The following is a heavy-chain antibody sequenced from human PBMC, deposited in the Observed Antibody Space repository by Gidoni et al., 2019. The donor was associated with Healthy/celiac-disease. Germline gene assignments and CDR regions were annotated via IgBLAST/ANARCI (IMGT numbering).Heavy chain of an antibody. D-gene: IGHD2-2*01. CDR1: GGPFSSYA. Sequence: QVQLVQSGAEVKKPGSSVKVSCKASGGPFSSYAISWVRQAPGQGLEWMGGIIPIFGTANYAQKFQGRVTITADESTSTAYMELSSLRSEDTAVYYCARAGNIVVVPAASYYYYGMDVWGQGTTVTVSS. V-gene: IGHV1-69*01. CDR3: ARAGNIVVVPAASYYYYGMDV. CDR2: IIPIFGTA. J-gene: IGHJ6*02.